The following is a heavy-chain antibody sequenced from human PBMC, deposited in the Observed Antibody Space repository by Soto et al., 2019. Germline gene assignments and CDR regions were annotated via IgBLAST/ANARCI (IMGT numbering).Heavy chain of an antibody. CDR3: AKGIEVTAARGDGMDV. CDR2: ISWNSGSI. V-gene: IGHV3-9*01. CDR1: GFTFDDYA. D-gene: IGHD2-2*01. J-gene: IGHJ6*02. Sequence: GGSLRLSCAASGFTFDDYAMHWVRQAPGKGLEWVSGISWNSGSIGYADSVKGRFTISRDNAKNSLYLQMNSLRAEDTALYYCAKGIEVTAARGDGMDVWGQGTTVTVS.